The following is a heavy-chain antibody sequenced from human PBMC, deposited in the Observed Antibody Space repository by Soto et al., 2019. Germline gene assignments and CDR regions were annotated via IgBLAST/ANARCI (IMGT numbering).Heavy chain of an antibody. D-gene: IGHD3-3*01. CDR3: AKDNGKELRFLEWLNY. CDR2: ISYDGSNK. J-gene: IGHJ4*02. CDR1: GFTFSSYG. Sequence: QVQLVESGGGVVQPGRSLRLSCAASGFTFSSYGMHWVRQAPGKGLEWVAVISYDGSNKYYADSVKGRFTISRDNSKNTLYLQMNSLRAEDTAVYYCAKDNGKELRFLEWLNYWGQGTLVTVSS. V-gene: IGHV3-30*18.